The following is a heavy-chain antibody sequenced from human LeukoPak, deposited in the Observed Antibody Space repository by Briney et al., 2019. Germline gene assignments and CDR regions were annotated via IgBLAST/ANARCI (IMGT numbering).Heavy chain of an antibody. V-gene: IGHV1-18*01. CDR2: ISAYNGNT. D-gene: IGHD3-3*01. CDR3: ARDSTSRITIFGVALSLDY. J-gene: IGHJ4*02. Sequence: ASVKVSCKASGYTFTSYGISWVRQAPGQGLEWMGWISAYNGNTNYAQKLQGRVTMTTDTSTSTAYMELRSLRSDDTAVYYCARDSTSRITIFGVALSLDYWGQETLVTVSS. CDR1: GYTFTSYG.